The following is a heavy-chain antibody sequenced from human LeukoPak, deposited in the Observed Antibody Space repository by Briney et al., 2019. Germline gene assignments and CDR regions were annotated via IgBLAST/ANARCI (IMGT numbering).Heavy chain of an antibody. Sequence: GGSLRLSCAASGFTFSSYAMSWVRQAPGKGLEWVSSISGGAASTDYVDSVKGRFTISRDNSKNTLYLQMNSLRVDDTAIYYCAKGTHWNYVGVDYWGQGTLAAVSS. CDR1: GFTFSSYA. CDR3: AKGTHWNYVGVDY. D-gene: IGHD1-7*01. V-gene: IGHV3-23*01. CDR2: ISGGAAST. J-gene: IGHJ4*02.